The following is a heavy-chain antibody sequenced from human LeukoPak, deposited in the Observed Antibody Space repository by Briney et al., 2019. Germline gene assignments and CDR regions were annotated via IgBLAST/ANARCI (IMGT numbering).Heavy chain of an antibody. CDR3: ARVSAGIFDY. CDR1: GFTFSSYA. D-gene: IGHD2/OR15-2a*01. CDR2: ISYDGSNK. V-gene: IGHV3-30*04. J-gene: IGHJ4*02. Sequence: GGSLRLSCAASGFTFSSYAMYWVRQAPGKGLEWVAVISYDGSNKYYADSVKGRFTTSRDNSKNTLYLQMNSLRAEDTAVYYCARVSAGIFDYWGQGTLVTVSS.